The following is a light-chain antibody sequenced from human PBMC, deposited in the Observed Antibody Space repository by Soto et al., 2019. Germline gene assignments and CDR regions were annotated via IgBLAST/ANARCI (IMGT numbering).Light chain of an antibody. Sequence: EIVLTQSPATLSLSPGERATLSCRASQSVSSYLAWYQQTPGQAPRLLIYDASNRATRIPARFSGSGSGTDFTLTISSLEPEDIAVYYCQQRSNWPYTFGQGTKLEIK. J-gene: IGKJ2*01. V-gene: IGKV3-11*01. CDR1: QSVSSY. CDR2: DAS. CDR3: QQRSNWPYT.